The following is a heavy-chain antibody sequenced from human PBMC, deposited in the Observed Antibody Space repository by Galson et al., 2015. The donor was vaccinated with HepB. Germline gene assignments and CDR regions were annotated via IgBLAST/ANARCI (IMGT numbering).Heavy chain of an antibody. CDR1: GFTFSSHA. CDR3: ARDLSTRYTFDY. CDR2: ISFDGNTK. V-gene: IGHV3-30*04. Sequence: SLRLSCAASGFTFSSHAMHFVRQAPGKGLEWVAFISFDGNTKYYADSVKGRFTISRDNSKYTLYLEMNSLRAEDTAMYYCARDLSTRYTFDYWGQGTLVTVSS. D-gene: IGHD1-1*01. J-gene: IGHJ4*02.